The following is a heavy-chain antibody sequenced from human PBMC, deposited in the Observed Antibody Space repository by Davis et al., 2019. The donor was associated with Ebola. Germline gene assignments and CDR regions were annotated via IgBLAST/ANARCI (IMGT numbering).Heavy chain of an antibody. CDR3: ARARSGWDEIDAFDI. CDR2: INHSGST. D-gene: IGHD6-19*01. J-gene: IGHJ3*02. V-gene: IGHV4-34*01. CDR1: GFTFSSYA. Sequence: ESLKISCAASGFTFSSYAMSWVRQAPGKGLEWIGEINHSGSTNYNPSLKSRVTISVDTSKNQFSLKLSSVTAADTAVYYCARARSGWDEIDAFDIWGQGTMVTVSS.